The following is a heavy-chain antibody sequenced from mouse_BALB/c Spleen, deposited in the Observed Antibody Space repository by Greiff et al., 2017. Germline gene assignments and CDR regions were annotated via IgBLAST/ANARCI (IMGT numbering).Heavy chain of an antibody. CDR2: ISSGSSTI. CDR3: ASHNWEYYAMDY. J-gene: IGHJ4*01. CDR1: GFTFSSFG. D-gene: IGHD4-1*02. Sequence: EVMLVESGGGLVQPGGSRKLSCAASGFTFSSFGMHWVRQAPEKGLEWVAYISSGSSTIYYADTVKGRFTISRDNPKNTLFLQMTSLRSEDTAMYYCASHNWEYYAMDYWGQGTSVTVSS. V-gene: IGHV5-17*02.